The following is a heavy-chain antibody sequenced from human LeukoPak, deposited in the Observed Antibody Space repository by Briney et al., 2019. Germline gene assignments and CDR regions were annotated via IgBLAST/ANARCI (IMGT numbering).Heavy chain of an antibody. D-gene: IGHD3-10*01. CDR2: INPNSGGT. J-gene: IGHJ5*02. V-gene: IGHV1-2*02. Sequence: GASVKVSCKASGYTFTGYYMHWVRQAPGQGLEWMGWINPNSGGTNYAQKFQGRVTMTRDTSISTAYMELGSLRYDDTAVYYCATNILVRDIINWFDPWGQGTLVTVSS. CDR3: ATNILVRDIINWFDP. CDR1: GYTFTGYY.